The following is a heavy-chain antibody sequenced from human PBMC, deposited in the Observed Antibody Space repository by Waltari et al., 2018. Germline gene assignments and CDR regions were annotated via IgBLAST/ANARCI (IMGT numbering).Heavy chain of an antibody. V-gene: IGHV3-7*03. CDR1: GFPLSNYW. CDR2: INKDGTET. CDR3: IRDYGSPY. D-gene: IGHD6-19*01. J-gene: IGHJ4*02. Sequence: EAQQVASGGDLVQPWGSLRLSCVVPGFPLSNYWMSWVRKAPGKGLEWVANINKDGTETYYVDSVRGRFTISKDDAKNSVYLQMNSLKVEDTAVYYCIRDYGSPYWGQGTLVTVSS.